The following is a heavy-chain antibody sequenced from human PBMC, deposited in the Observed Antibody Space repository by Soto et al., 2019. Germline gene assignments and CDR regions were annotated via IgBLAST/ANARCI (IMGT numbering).Heavy chain of an antibody. D-gene: IGHD2-15*01. Sequence: PGGSLRLSCAASGFTFGSFAMQWVRQAPGKGLEWVAGISSSGYIFSTDSVRGRFTISRDNAKNSVYLQINSLRAEDTAVYFCARDCSGGSCYPGMDVWGQGTTVTVSS. CDR1: GFTFGSFA. CDR3: ARDCSGGSCYPGMDV. CDR2: ISSSGYI. J-gene: IGHJ6*02. V-gene: IGHV3-21*01.